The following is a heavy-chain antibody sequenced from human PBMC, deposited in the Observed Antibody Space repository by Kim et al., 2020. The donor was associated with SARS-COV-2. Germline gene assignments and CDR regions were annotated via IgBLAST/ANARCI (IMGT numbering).Heavy chain of an antibody. CDR2: ST. V-gene: IGHV4-39*01. J-gene: IGHJ4*02. Sequence: STYYNPSLKSRVTISVDTSKNQFSLKLSSVTAADTAVYYCARPGDRANDYWGQGTLVTVSS. D-gene: IGHD7-27*01. CDR3: ARPGDRANDY.